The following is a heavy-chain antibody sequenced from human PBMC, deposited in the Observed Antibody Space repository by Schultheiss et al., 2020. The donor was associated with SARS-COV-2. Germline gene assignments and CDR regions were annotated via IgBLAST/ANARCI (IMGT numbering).Heavy chain of an antibody. CDR1: GGSFSGYY. Sequence: SQTLSLTCAVYGGSFSGYYWSWIRQPPGKGLEWIGYIYHSGSTYYYPSLKSRVTISVDKSKNQFSLKLSSVTAADTAVYYCARDGGTYYYVDYWGQGTLVTVSS. CDR3: ARDGGTYYYVDY. V-gene: IGHV4-34*01. D-gene: IGHD1-26*01. CDR2: IYHSGST. J-gene: IGHJ4*02.